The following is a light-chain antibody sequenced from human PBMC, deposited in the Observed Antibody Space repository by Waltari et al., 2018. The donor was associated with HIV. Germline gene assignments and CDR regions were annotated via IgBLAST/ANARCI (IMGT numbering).Light chain of an antibody. J-gene: IGLJ2*01. CDR3: SSRDSSGNHVV. CDR2: GKN. CDR1: SLRSYY. Sequence: SSELTQDPAVSVALGQTVRITCQGDSLRSYYASWYQQKPGQAPVLVIFGKNDRPSGIPDRFSGSDSGNTASLTITGAQAEDEADYYCSSRDSSGNHVVFGGGTKLTVL. V-gene: IGLV3-19*01.